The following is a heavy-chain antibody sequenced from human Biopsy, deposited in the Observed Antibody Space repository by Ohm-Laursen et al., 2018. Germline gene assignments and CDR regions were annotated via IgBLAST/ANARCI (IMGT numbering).Heavy chain of an antibody. V-gene: IGHV3-7*03. J-gene: IGHJ3*02. CDR3: TKAGSQDGFDI. Sequence: GSLRLSCSASGFTFNNYCMSWVRQAPGKGLEWVADIYQNVYEKYYVDSVKGRFTISRDNSKNTLYLEMNSLRTEETAKYYCTKAGSQDGFDIWGPGTMATVSS. D-gene: IGHD3-10*01. CDR1: GFTFNNYC. CDR2: IYQNVYEK.